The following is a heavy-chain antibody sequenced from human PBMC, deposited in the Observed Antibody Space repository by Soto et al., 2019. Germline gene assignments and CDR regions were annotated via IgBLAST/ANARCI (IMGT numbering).Heavy chain of an antibody. J-gene: IGHJ4*02. V-gene: IGHV3-23*01. CDR1: RFDFSSYE. D-gene: IGHD2-8*01. Sequence: QLGGSLRLSCVASRFDFSSYEMSWVRQAAGKGLEWVSRVSLTGDRTNYAGSVKGRFTVSRDNFKNALYLEMDSLRPDDTAIYYCARGGGYCTPTSCAIDSWGRGTPVTVSS. CDR2: VSLTGDRT. CDR3: ARGGGYCTPTSCAIDS.